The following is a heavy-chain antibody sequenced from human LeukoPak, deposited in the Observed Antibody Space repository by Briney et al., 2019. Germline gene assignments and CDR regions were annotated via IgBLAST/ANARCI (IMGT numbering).Heavy chain of an antibody. J-gene: IGHJ5*02. Sequence: IPSETLSLTCTVSGGSISSRSYCWGWIRQPPGEGLEWIGSIYYSGSTYYNPPLKSRVTISVDTSKNQFSLKLSSVTAADTAVYYCAGGIAAAGTGWFDPWGQGTLVTVSS. V-gene: IGHV4-39*01. CDR1: GGSISSRSYC. CDR3: AGGIAAAGTGWFDP. D-gene: IGHD6-13*01. CDR2: IYYSGST.